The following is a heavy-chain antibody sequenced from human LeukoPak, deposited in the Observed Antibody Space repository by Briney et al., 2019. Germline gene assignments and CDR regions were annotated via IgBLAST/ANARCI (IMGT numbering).Heavy chain of an antibody. V-gene: IGHV4-30-4*01. CDR2: IYNSGST. D-gene: IGHD5-24*01. CDR3: ARADGYNFRYYFDY. Sequence: SQTLPLTCTVSGGSISSGDYYWSWIRQPPGKGLEWIGYIYNSGSTYCNPSLKSRVTISVDTSKNQFSLKLSSVTAADTAVYYCARADGYNFRYYFDYWGQGTLVTISS. CDR1: GGSISSGDYY. J-gene: IGHJ4*02.